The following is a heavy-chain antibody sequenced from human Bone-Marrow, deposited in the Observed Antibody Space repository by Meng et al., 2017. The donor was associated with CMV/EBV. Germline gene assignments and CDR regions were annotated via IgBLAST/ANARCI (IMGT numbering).Heavy chain of an antibody. Sequence: ASVKVSCKASGYTFTGYYMHWVRQAPGQGLEWMGWINPNSGGTNYAQKFQGRVTMTRDTSISTAYMELSRLRSDDTAVYYCARFFVGASDYYGMDVWGQGPTVPVSS. J-gene: IGHJ6*02. D-gene: IGHD1-26*01. CDR2: INPNSGGT. CDR3: ARFFVGASDYYGMDV. V-gene: IGHV1-2*02. CDR1: GYTFTGYY.